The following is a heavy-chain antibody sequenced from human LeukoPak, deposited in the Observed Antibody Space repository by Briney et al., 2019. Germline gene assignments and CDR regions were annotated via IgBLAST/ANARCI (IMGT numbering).Heavy chain of an antibody. CDR1: GYTFTSYG. V-gene: IGHV1-18*01. J-gene: IGHJ4*02. D-gene: IGHD6-19*01. CDR3: ARMTRYSSGWYPPGY. CDR2: ISAYNGNT. Sequence: ASVKVSCKASGYTFTSYGISWVRQAPGQGLEWMGWISAYNGNTNYAQKLQGRVTMTTDTSTSTAYMELRSLRSDDTAVYYCARMTRYSSGWYPPGYWGQGTLVTVSS.